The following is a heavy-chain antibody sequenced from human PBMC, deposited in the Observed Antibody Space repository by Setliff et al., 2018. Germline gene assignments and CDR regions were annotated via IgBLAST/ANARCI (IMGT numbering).Heavy chain of an antibody. CDR1: GYTFTGYY. CDR3: ARDRGGTAIANWFDR. V-gene: IGHV1-69*13. Sequence: SVKVSCKASGYTFTGYYMHWVRQAPGQGLEWMGRIIPIFGTANYAQKFQGRVTITADESTSTAYMELSSLRSEDSAVYYCARDRGGTAIANWFDRWGQGTLVTVSS. CDR2: IIPIFGTA. D-gene: IGHD2-21*01. J-gene: IGHJ5*02.